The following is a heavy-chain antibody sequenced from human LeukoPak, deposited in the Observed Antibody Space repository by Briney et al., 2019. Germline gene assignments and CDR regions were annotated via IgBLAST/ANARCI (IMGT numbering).Heavy chain of an antibody. CDR1: GYTFSTYG. J-gene: IGHJ3*02. V-gene: IGHV1-18*01. D-gene: IGHD6-19*01. Sequence: ASVKVSCKASGYTFSTYGITWVRQAPGQGLEWMGWISTYNSNTKYEQKFQGRVTMTTDTPTRTVHMELRSLGSDDTAVYYRTRVWLGNGLDIWGQGTMVTVSS. CDR3: TRVWLGNGLDI. CDR2: ISTYNSNT.